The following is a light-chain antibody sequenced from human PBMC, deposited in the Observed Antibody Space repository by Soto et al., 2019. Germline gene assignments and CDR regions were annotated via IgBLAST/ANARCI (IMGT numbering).Light chain of an antibody. CDR3: SSYRDYRTLEV. Sequence: QSVLTQPASVSGSPGQSITISCTGTSSDVGGYDYVSWYQQHPGKAPKLVIYDVSSRPSGISNRFSGSKSGFTASLTISGLQAADDAHYYCSSYRDYRTLEVFGTGTKVTVL. V-gene: IGLV2-14*01. J-gene: IGLJ1*01. CDR2: DVS. CDR1: SSDVGGYDY.